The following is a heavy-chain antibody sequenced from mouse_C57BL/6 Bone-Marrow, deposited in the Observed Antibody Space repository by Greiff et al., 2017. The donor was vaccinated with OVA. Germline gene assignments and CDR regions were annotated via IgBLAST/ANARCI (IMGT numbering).Heavy chain of an antibody. V-gene: IGHV1-64*01. CDR2: IHPNSGST. Sequence: QVQLQQPGAELVKPGASVKLSCKASGYTFTSYWMHWVKQRPGQGLEWIGMIHPNSGSTNYNEKFKSKATLTVDKSSSTAYMQLSSLTSEDSAVYYCAPLGGGRGDYFDYWGQGTTLTVSS. J-gene: IGHJ2*01. D-gene: IGHD3-3*01. CDR3: APLGGGRGDYFDY. CDR1: GYTFTSYW.